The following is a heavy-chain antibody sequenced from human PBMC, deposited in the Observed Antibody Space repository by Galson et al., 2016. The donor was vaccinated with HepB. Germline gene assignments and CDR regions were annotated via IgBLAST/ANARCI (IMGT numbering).Heavy chain of an antibody. D-gene: IGHD6-19*01. CDR2: IWSDGSSE. V-gene: IGHV3-33*01. J-gene: IGHJ4*02. CDR3: GRDRAVRSIDQ. Sequence: SLRLSCAASGIPFSISGMHWVRQTPGKGLEWVAMIWSDGSSEYHADSVKGRFTISRDNSRNTLYLQMNRLRADDTAVYYYGRDRAVRSIDQWGQEALVTVSS. CDR1: GIPFSISG.